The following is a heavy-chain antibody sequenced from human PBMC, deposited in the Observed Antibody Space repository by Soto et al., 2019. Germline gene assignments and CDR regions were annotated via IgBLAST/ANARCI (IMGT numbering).Heavy chain of an antibody. Sequence: QVQLVQSGAEVKKPGSSVKVSCKASGGTFSSYAISWVRQAPGQGLEWMGGIIPIFGTANYAQKFQGRVTITADESTSTAYMELSSLRSEDTAVYYCARAIQRIVVVVAATTGSYFYGMDVWGQGTTVTVSS. CDR1: GGTFSSYA. CDR3: ARAIQRIVVVVAATTGSYFYGMDV. J-gene: IGHJ6*02. CDR2: IIPIFGTA. V-gene: IGHV1-69*01. D-gene: IGHD2-15*01.